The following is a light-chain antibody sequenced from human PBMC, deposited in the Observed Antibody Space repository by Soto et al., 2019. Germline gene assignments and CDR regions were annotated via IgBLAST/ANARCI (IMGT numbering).Light chain of an antibody. CDR2: DVS. CDR1: SSDVGGYNS. V-gene: IGLV2-14*01. J-gene: IGLJ2*01. Sequence: QSALTQPASVSGSPGQSITISCTGTSSDVGGYNSVSWYQQHPGKAPKLMIYDVSNRPLGVSNRFSGSKSGNTASLTISGLQAEDEADYYCSSYTTSSTVVFGGGTKLTVL. CDR3: SSYTTSSTVV.